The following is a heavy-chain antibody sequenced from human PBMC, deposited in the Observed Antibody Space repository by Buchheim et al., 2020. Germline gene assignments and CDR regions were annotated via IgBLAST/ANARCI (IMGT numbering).Heavy chain of an antibody. D-gene: IGHD3-3*01. CDR2: INPSGGST. CDR3: ARDGVTIFGVVITTYYFDY. Sequence: QVQLVQSGAEVKKPGASVKVSCKASGYTFTSYYMHLVRQAPGQGLEWMGIINPSGGSTSYAQKFQGRVTMTRDTSTSTVDMELSSLRSEDTAVYYCARDGVTIFGVVITTYYFDYWGQGTL. J-gene: IGHJ4*02. CDR1: GYTFTSYY. V-gene: IGHV1-46*01.